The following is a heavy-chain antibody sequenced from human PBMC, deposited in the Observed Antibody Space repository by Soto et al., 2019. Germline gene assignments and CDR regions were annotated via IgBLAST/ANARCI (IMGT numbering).Heavy chain of an antibody. CDR3: ARYRREAVAGYTLDN. V-gene: IGHV4-59*01. J-gene: IGHJ4*02. D-gene: IGHD6-13*01. CDR1: GGSISSNY. CDR2: VYNSGST. Sequence: TLSLTCTVSGGSISSNYWTWIRQPPGKGLEWIGYVYNSGSTNYNPSLKSRVTISEDTSKSQFSLKVNSMTAADTAVYYCARYRREAVAGYTLDNWGQGILVTVSS.